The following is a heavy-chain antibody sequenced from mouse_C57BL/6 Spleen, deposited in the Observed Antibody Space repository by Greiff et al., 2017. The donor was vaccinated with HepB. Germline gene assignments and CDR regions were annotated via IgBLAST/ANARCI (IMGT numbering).Heavy chain of an antibody. CDR1: GYTFTDYY. CDR2: INPNNGGT. J-gene: IGHJ4*01. CDR3: ARGLGGAMDY. D-gene: IGHD3-3*01. Sequence: VQLQQSGPELVKPGASVKISCKASGYTFTDYYMNWVKQSHGKSLEWIGDINPNNGGTSYNQKFKGKATLTVDKSSSTAYMELRRLTSEDSAVYYCARGLGGAMDYWGQGTSVTVSS. V-gene: IGHV1-26*01.